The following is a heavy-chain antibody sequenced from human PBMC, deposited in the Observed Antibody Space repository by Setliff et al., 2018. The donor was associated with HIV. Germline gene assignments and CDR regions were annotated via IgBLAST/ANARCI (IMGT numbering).Heavy chain of an antibody. CDR3: ARDGYYYDSSAFFEGYYYYYMDV. CDR1: GYSFIGYY. D-gene: IGHD3-22*01. V-gene: IGHV1-2*02. CDR2: INPNTGGT. Sequence: ASVKVSCKASGYSFIGYYIHWVRQAPGQGLEWMGWINPNTGGTNYSQTFQGRVTLTRDTSTGTAYMELSGLRSEDTAVYYCARDGYYYDSSAFFEGYYYYYMDVWGKGTTVTVSS. J-gene: IGHJ6*03.